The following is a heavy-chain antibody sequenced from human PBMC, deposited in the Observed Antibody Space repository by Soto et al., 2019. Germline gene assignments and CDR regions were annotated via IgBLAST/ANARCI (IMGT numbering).Heavy chain of an antibody. Sequence: QLQLLQSGAEVKKPGASAKVSCKGSGYTSIDSDSCWVRQAAGQGLELMGWMNPKSGNTGYAQKFQGRVSMTKDTSRGTAYMELSSLTSNDADVFYSTRRRVYSSLHYNWSFDLWGRG. V-gene: IGHV1-8*01. CDR3: TRRRVYSSLHYNWSFDL. J-gene: IGHJ2*01. CDR2: MNPKSGNT. D-gene: IGHD4-4*01. CDR1: GYTSIDSD.